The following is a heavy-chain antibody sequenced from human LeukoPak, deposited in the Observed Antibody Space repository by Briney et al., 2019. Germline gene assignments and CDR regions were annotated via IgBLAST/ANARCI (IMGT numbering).Heavy chain of an antibody. D-gene: IGHD3-10*01. CDR3: ARGIMVRGVRLGGFDY. Sequence: PSETLSLTCAVYGGSFSGYYWSWIRQPPGKGLEWIGEINHSGSTNYNSSLTSRVTMSVDTYKNQLSLKLTSVTAADTAVYYCARGIMVRGVRLGGFDYWGQGTLVTVSS. CDR2: INHSGST. V-gene: IGHV4-34*01. CDR1: GGSFSGYY. J-gene: IGHJ4*02.